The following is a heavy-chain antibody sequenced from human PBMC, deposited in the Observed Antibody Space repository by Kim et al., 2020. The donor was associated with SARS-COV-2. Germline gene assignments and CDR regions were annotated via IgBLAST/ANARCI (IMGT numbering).Heavy chain of an antibody. V-gene: IGHV7-4-1*02. CDR1: GYTFSSNA. D-gene: IGHD2-2*01. CDR2: INTNTGNP. CDR3: AAWRPPDSVYCSTSSCQVISSFAY. Sequence: ASVKVSCKASGYTFSSNAMNWVRQAPGQGPEWMGWINTNTGNPTYAQGFAGRYVFSLDTSVSTAYLQINNLKAEDSAVYYCAAWRPPDSVYCSTSSCQVISSFAYWGRGTLAPVS. J-gene: IGHJ4*02.